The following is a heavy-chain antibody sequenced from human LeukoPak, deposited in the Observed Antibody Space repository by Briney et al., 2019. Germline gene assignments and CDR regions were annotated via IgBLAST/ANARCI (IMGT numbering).Heavy chain of an antibody. CDR1: GYTFTDYY. Sequence: SVKVSCKASGYTFTDYYTHWVRLAPGQGLEWMGGIIPIFGTANYAQKFQGRVTITADESTSTAYMELSSLRSEDTAVYYCASPMTTVTTSAFDIWGQGTMVTVSS. D-gene: IGHD4-17*01. V-gene: IGHV1-69*13. CDR2: IIPIFGTA. CDR3: ASPMTTVTTSAFDI. J-gene: IGHJ3*02.